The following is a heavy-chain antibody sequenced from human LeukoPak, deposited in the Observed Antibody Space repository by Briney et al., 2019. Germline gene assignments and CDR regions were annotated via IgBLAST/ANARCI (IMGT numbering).Heavy chain of an antibody. J-gene: IGHJ3*02. CDR2: ISYDESNE. CDR1: GFTFSRYA. CDR3: AREAEAFDI. Sequence: GGSLRLSCAASGFTFSRYAMHWVRQAPGKGLEWVAVISYDESNEYYADSVKGRFTISRDNSKNTLYLQMNSLRPEDTAVYYCAREAEAFDIWGQGTMVTVSS. V-gene: IGHV3-30-3*01.